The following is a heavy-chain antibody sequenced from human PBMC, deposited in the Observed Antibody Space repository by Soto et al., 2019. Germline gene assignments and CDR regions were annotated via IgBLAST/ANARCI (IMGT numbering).Heavy chain of an antibody. J-gene: IGHJ4*02. CDR2: IYSGGST. D-gene: IGHD3-16*01. V-gene: IGHV3-66*01. CDR1: GLTVSSDY. Sequence: EVLLVESGGGLVQPGGSLGLSCAASGLTVSSDYMSWVRQAPGKGLEWVSVIYSGGSTYYADSVKGRFTISRDNSKNTLYLQMNSLRAEDTAVYYCVGLRVFYWGQGTLVTVSS. CDR3: VGLRVFY.